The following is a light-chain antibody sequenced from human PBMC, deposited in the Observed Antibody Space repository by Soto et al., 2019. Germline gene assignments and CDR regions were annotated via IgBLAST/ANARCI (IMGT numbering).Light chain of an antibody. CDR2: DNN. CDR1: SSNIGNNY. J-gene: IGLJ2*01. Sequence: QSVLTQPPSVSAAPRQTVTISCSGSSSNIGNNYVSWYHRVPGTAPKLLIYDNNERPSGIPDRFSGSKSGTSATLDITGLQIGDEGDYYCGTWDSRLRVVVFGGGTKLTVL. CDR3: GTWDSRLRVVV. V-gene: IGLV1-51*01.